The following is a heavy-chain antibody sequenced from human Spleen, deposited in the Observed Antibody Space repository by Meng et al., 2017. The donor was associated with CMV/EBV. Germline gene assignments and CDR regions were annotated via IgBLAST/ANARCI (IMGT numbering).Heavy chain of an antibody. Sequence: KVSCKASGYKFSNSWIDWVRQMPGKGLEWIGVIYPGDSDNKYNPSFEGRVTMSADKSITTTFLQWSRLEASDTAIYFCARQGDYDYVWGGYRPFDSWGQGTLVTVSS. CDR1: GYKFSNSW. J-gene: IGHJ4*02. V-gene: IGHV5-51*01. CDR3: ARQGDYDYVWGGYRPFDS. D-gene: IGHD3-16*02. CDR2: IYPGDSDN.